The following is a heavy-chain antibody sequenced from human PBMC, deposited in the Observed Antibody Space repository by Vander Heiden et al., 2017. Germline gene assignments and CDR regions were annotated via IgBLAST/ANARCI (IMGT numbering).Heavy chain of an antibody. V-gene: IGHV4-34*01. Sequence: QVQLQQWGAGLLKPSETLSLTCAVYGGSFSGYYWNWIRQPPGKGLEWIGEINHSGGTNYNPSLKSRVTISVDTSKNHFSLKLNSVTAADTAVYYCARVPHIGSSGYFSYIDYWGQGNLVTVSS. CDR3: ARVPHIGSSGYFSYIDY. D-gene: IGHD3-22*01. J-gene: IGHJ4*02. CDR2: INHSGGT. CDR1: GGSFSGYY.